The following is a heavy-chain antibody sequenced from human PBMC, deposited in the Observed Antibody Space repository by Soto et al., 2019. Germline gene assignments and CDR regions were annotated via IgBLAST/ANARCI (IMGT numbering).Heavy chain of an antibody. V-gene: IGHV3-23*01. Sequence: GGSLRLSCAASGFICSSYDMSWVRQAPGKGLEWVSTILVDGRTFYVDSVKGRFTISRDSSQNTVYLQMNSLTAGDTALYYCAKATATGGGAFDICGQGTVVTVSS. CDR1: GFICSSYD. J-gene: IGHJ3*02. D-gene: IGHD2-8*02. CDR2: ILVDGRT. CDR3: AKATATGGGAFDI.